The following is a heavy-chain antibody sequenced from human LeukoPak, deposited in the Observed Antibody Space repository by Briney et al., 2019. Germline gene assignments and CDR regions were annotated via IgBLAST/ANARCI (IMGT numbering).Heavy chain of an antibody. CDR3: ARGLWSDSSGYPFDY. CDR2: INHSGST. V-gene: IGHV4-34*01. D-gene: IGHD3-22*01. CDR1: GFTFSDYY. J-gene: IGHJ4*02. Sequence: GSLRLSCAASGFTFSDYYMSWIRQPPGKGLEWIGEINHSGSTNYNPSLKSRVTISVDTSKNQFSLKLSSVTAADTAVYYCARGLWSDSSGYPFDYWGQGTLVTVSS.